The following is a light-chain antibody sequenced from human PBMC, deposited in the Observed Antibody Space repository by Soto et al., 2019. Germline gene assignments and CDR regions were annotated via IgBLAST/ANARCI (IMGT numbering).Light chain of an antibody. Sequence: EIVLTQSPGTLSLSPGERATLSCRASQSVPSDWLAWYRHKPGQAHRLLIYGASSRATGVTDRVSGSGSGTDFTLTINRLEPEDFSVYYCQQYGNFPYTFGQGTKLEIK. CDR3: QQYGNFPYT. CDR2: GAS. CDR1: QSVPSDW. J-gene: IGKJ2*01. V-gene: IGKV3-20*01.